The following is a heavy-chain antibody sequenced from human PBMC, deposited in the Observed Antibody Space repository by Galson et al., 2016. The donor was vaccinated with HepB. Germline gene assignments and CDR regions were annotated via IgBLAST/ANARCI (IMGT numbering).Heavy chain of an antibody. CDR3: VRLRTAAAVANRRGSGY. D-gene: IGHD6-13*01. Sequence: ETLSLTCTVSGDSISNVGRHWGWFRQSPEMGLEYIGSIHSSGTSYYNPSLTSRVTVSADMSRNQFFLSLTSVTAADTAIYYCVRLRTAAAVANRRGSGYWSQGTRVTVSS. V-gene: IGHV4-39*01. CDR1: GDSISNVGRH. CDR2: IHSSGTS. J-gene: IGHJ4*02.